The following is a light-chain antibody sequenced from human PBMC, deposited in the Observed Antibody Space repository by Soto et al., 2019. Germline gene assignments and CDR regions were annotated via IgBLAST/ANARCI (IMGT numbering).Light chain of an antibody. CDR3: SSYAGSSTPYV. V-gene: IGLV2-8*01. CDR2: DVS. Sequence: QSALTQPPSASGSPGHSVTISCTGTSSDVGGYNYVSWYQQHPGKAPKLMIYDVSKRPSGVPDRFSGSKSGNTASLTVSGLQAEDEADYYCSSYAGSSTPYVFGTGTQLTAL. CDR1: SSDVGGYNY. J-gene: IGLJ1*01.